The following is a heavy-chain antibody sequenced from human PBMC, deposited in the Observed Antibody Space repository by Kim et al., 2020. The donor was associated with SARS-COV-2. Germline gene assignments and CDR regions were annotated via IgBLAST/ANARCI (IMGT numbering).Heavy chain of an antibody. D-gene: IGHD3-10*01. J-gene: IGHJ4*02. Sequence: YAQKFQGRVTMTRNTSISTAYMELSSLRSEDTAVYYCARGPSGSYPVWSYWGQGTLVTVSS. V-gene: IGHV1-8*01. CDR3: ARGPSGSYPVWSY.